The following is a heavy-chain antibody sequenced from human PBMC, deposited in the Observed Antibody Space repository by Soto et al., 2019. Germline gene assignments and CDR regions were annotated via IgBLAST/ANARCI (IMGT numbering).Heavy chain of an antibody. D-gene: IGHD3-3*01. J-gene: IGHJ6*02. CDR3: ARSGGATPDGYDFCSGYGVNGMDV. CDR1: GGSISSSNW. CDR2: IYHSGST. Sequence: SEALALTCAVSGGSISSSNWWSWVRQPPGKGLEWIGEIYHSGSTNYNPSLKSRVTISVDKSKNQFSLKLSSVTAADTAVYYCARSGGATPDGYDFCSGYGVNGMDVWGQGNTVPVSS. V-gene: IGHV4-4*02.